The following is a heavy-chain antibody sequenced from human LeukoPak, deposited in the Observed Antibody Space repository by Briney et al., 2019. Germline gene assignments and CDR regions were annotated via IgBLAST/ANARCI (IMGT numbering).Heavy chain of an antibody. Sequence: GGSLRLSCAASGFTFSSYAMSWVRQAPGKGLEWVSAITGSGGNAYYAVSVKGRFTISRDNSKNTLYLQMNSLRVEDTAVYYCAKDANSSNWYNWFDPWGQGTLVTVSS. D-gene: IGHD2/OR15-2a*01. CDR3: AKDANSSNWYNWFDP. J-gene: IGHJ5*02. V-gene: IGHV3-23*01. CDR2: ITGSGGNA. CDR1: GFTFSSYA.